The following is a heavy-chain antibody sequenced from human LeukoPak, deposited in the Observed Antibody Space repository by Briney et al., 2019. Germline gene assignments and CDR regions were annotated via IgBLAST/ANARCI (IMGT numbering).Heavy chain of an antibody. CDR3: ARSHYFHN. Sequence: GGSLRLSCAASGFTFSTYWMHWVRQVPGKGLVWVSRIKGDGSRTVYADSVKGRFTISRDNAKNTLSLQMNSLRAEDTAVYYCARSHYFHNWGQGTLVTVSS. D-gene: IGHD6-19*01. V-gene: IGHV3-74*01. CDR1: GFTFSTYW. CDR2: IKGDGSRT. J-gene: IGHJ4*02.